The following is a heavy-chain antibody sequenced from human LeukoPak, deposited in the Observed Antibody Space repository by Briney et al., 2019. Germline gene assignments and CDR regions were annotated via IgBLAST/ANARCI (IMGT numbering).Heavy chain of an antibody. Sequence: ASVKVSCKASGYTFNSFGISWVRQAPGQGLEWMGWISAYNGNTHYPEKLQGRLTMTTDTSTSTAYMELRSLRADDTAIYYCASDTVMMVGSYDYGKDVWGQGTTVTVSS. CDR3: ASDTVMMVGSYDYGKDV. D-gene: IGHD2-15*01. J-gene: IGHJ6*01. V-gene: IGHV1-18*01. CDR2: ISAYNGNT. CDR1: GYTFNSFG.